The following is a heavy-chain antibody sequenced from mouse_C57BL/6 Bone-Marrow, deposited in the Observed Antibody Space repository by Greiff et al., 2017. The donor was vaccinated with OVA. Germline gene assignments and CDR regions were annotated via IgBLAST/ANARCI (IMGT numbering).Heavy chain of an antibody. CDR2: IYPGSGST. J-gene: IGHJ3*01. CDR3: ARSTVVAKPFAY. Sequence: QVHVKQSGAELVKPGASVKMSCKASGYTFTSYWITWVKQRPGQGLEWIGDIYPGSGSTNYNEKFKSKATLTVDTSSSTAYMQLSSLTSEDSAVYYCARSTVVAKPFAYWGQGTLVTVSA. V-gene: IGHV1-55*01. CDR1: GYTFTSYW. D-gene: IGHD1-1*01.